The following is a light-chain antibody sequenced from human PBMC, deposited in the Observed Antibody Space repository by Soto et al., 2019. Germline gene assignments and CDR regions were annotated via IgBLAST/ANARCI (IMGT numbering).Light chain of an antibody. CDR3: GTWDTSLSAVV. CDR1: SSNIGNNY. CDR2: DNN. J-gene: IGLJ2*01. V-gene: IGLV1-51*01. Sequence: QSVLTQPPSVSAAPGQKVTISCSGSSSNIGNNYVSWYQHLPGTAPKLLIYDNNERPSGIPDRFSGSKSGTSATLGITGLPTGDEADYDCGTWDTSLSAVVFGGGTKLTVL.